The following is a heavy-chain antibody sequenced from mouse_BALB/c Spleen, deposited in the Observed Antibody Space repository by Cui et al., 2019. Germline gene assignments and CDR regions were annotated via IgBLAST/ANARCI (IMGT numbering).Heavy chain of an antibody. CDR2: IDPNSGGT. Sequence: QAQLHQPGAELVHPWPPVKPSCKASGYTFTSYWMHWVKQRPGRGLEWIGRIDPNSGGTKYNEKFKSKATLTVDKPSSTAYMQLSSLTSEDSAVYYCARYDYYGSSYFDYWGQGTTLTVSS. V-gene: IGHV1-72*01. CDR1: GYTFTSYW. CDR3: ARYDYYGSSYFDY. J-gene: IGHJ2*01. D-gene: IGHD1-1*01.